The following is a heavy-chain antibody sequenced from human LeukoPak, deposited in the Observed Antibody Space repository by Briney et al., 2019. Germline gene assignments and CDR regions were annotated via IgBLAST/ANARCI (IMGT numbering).Heavy chain of an antibody. CDR1: GYTFTSYD. J-gene: IGHJ3*02. CDR2: MNPNSGNT. D-gene: IGHD3-9*01. CDR3: ARGPSGIRYFDWLLPDDAFDI. Sequence: ASVKVSCKVSGYTFTSYDINWVRQATGQGLEWMGWMNPNSGNTGYAQKFQGRVTMTRNTSISTAYMELSSLRSEDTAVYYCARGPSGIRYFDWLLPDDAFDIWGQGTMVTVSS. V-gene: IGHV1-8*01.